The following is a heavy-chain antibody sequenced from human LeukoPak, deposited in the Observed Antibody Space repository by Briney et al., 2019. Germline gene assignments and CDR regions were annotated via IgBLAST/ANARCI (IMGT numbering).Heavy chain of an antibody. J-gene: IGHJ4*02. D-gene: IGHD3-3*01. CDR2: ISGSGGST. CDR3: ANCRSGGEGLYDFWSGPLPAPDY. CDR1: GFTFSSYA. V-gene: IGHV3-23*01. Sequence: GGSLRLSCAASGFTFSSYAMSWVRQAPGKGLEWVSAISGSGGSTYYADSVKGRFTISRDNSKNTLYLQMNSLRAEDTAVYYCANCRSGGEGLYDFWSGPLPAPDYWGQGTLVTVSS.